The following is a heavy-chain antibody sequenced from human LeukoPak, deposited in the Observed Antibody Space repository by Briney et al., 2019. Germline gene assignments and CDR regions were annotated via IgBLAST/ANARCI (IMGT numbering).Heavy chain of an antibody. CDR1: GGSISSYY. Sequence: SETLSLTCTVSGGSISSYYWSWIRQPPGKGLEGIGYIYYSRITNYNPSLKSRVTISVDTSKNQSSLQLSSVTAADTAVYYCARGDYDYVWGSYRYSYWGQGTLVTVSS. J-gene: IGHJ4*02. V-gene: IGHV4-59*01. CDR2: IYYSRIT. D-gene: IGHD3-16*02. CDR3: ARGDYDYVWGSYRYSY.